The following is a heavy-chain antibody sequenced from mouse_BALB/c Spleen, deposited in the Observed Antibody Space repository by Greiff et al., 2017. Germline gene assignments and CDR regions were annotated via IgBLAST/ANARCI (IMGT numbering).Heavy chain of an antibody. CDR1: GYTFTSYW. J-gene: IGHJ3*01. Sequence: VQLVESGAELAKPGASVKMSCKASGYTFTSYWMHWVKQRPGQGLEWIGYINPSTGYTEYNQKFKDKATLTADKSSSTAYMQLSSLTSEDSAVYYCASFTTAFADWGQGTLVTVSA. D-gene: IGHD1-2*01. CDR2: INPSTGYT. CDR3: ASFTTAFAD. V-gene: IGHV1-7*01.